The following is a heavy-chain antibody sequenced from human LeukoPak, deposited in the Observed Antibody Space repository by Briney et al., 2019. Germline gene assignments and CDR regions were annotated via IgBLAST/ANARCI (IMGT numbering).Heavy chain of an antibody. CDR3: AREGDYYYDSSGYYGVY. Sequence: PGGSLRLSCVGSGFTFRIYAMGWVRQAPGKGLEWVSVIYSGGSTYYADSVKGRFTISRDNSKNTLYLQMNSLRAEDTAVYYCAREGDYYYDSSGYYGVYWGQGTLVTVSS. D-gene: IGHD3-22*01. CDR2: IYSGGST. V-gene: IGHV3-53*01. J-gene: IGHJ4*02. CDR1: GFTFRIYA.